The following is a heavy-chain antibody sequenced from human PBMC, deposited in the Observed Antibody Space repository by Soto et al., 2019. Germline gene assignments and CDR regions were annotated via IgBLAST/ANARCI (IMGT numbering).Heavy chain of an antibody. V-gene: IGHV3-33*01. D-gene: IGHD6-13*01. Sequence: QVQLVESGGGVVQPGRSLRLSCAASGFTFSSYGMHWVRQAPGKGLEWVAVIWYDGSNKDYADDVKGRFTISRDNSKNTLYLQMNSLRAEDTAVYYCALYSSSWYYYYGMDVWGQCTTVTVSS. CDR1: GFTFSSYG. CDR3: ALYSSSWYYYYGMDV. CDR2: IWYDGSNK. J-gene: IGHJ6*02.